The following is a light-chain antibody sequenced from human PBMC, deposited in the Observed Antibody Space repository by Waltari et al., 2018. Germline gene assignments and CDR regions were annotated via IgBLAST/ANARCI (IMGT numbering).Light chain of an antibody. J-gene: IGKJ4*01. V-gene: IGKV1-33*01. CDR3: QQYDNVPR. CDR2: DVS. CDR1: QDISHY. Sequence: DIQMTQSPSSLSASVGDRVPITCHASQDISHYLNWYQQKRGRAPNLLISDVSNLQRGVPSRFSGSGSGTDFTFTISSLQPEEIATYYCQQYDNVPRFGGGTKVEIK.